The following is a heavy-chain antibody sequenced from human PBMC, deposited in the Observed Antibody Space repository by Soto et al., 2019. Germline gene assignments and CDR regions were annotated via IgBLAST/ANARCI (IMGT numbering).Heavy chain of an antibody. D-gene: IGHD3-9*01. V-gene: IGHV4-34*01. J-gene: IGHJ4*02. CDR3: ARDKMTGLSTD. CDR2: INHSGST. Sequence: QVQLQQWGAGLLKPSETLSLTCAVYGGSFSGYYWSWIRQPPGTGLEWMGEINHSGSTNYNPSLKSRVTISGDASKNHFCRKLSTETAADSALYYWARDKMTGLSTDWSLGTLVTVSS. CDR1: GGSFSGYY.